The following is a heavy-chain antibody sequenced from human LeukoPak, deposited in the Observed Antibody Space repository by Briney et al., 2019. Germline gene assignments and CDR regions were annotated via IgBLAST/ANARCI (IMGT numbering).Heavy chain of an antibody. CDR2: IYPGDSDT. CDR3: ARHRDCTNGICYKSDY. Sequence: GESLKISRQGSGYRFTGYWIAWVRPMPGKGLEWMGIIYPGDSDTRYSPSFQGQVAISADKSINTAYLQWSSLKAADTAMYYCARHRDCTNGICYKSDYWGQGTLVTVSS. CDR1: GYRFTGYW. J-gene: IGHJ4*02. V-gene: IGHV5-51*01. D-gene: IGHD2-8*01.